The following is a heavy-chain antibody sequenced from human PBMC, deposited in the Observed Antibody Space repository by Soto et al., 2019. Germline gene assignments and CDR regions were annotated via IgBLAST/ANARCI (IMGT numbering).Heavy chain of an antibody. J-gene: IGHJ4*02. CDR2: IHSTRSP. CDR1: GDSVSKYY. D-gene: IGHD4-17*01. V-gene: IGHV4-4*07. CDR3: ARTTAVPNTLRSRYFFDY. Sequence: PSETLSLTCTVSGDSVSKYYWNWIRQPAGKGLEWIGRIHSTRSPNYNPSLKSRVTMSVDTSKNQFSLKLNLTSVTTADTALYYCARTTAVPNTLRSRYFFDYWGQGTLVTVSS.